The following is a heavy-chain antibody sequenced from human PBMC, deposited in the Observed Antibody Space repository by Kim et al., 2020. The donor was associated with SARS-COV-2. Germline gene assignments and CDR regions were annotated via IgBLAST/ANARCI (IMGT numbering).Heavy chain of an antibody. D-gene: IGHD6-13*01. V-gene: IGHV6-1*01. Sequence: SQTLSLTCAISGDSVSSNSAAWTWVRQSPSRGLEWLGRTYYRSKWYNDYAVSVKSRITINPDTSKNQFSLQLNSVSPEDTAVYYCTRRGSSHGMDVWGQGTTVTVSS. J-gene: IGHJ6*02. CDR1: GDSVSSNSAA. CDR2: TYYRSKWYN. CDR3: TRRGSSHGMDV.